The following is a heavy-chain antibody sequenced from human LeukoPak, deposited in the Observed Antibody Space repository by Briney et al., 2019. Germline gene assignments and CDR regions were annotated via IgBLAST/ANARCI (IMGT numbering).Heavy chain of an antibody. CDR2: INPSGGST. Sequence: ASVKVSCKASGYTFTSYYMHWVRQAPGQGLEWMGIINPSGGSTSYAQKFQGRVTTTRDMSTSTVYMELSSLRSEDTAVYYCAREYIVVVPAAMFHAFDIWGQGTMVTVSS. J-gene: IGHJ3*02. CDR3: AREYIVVVPAAMFHAFDI. CDR1: GYTFTSYY. V-gene: IGHV1-46*01. D-gene: IGHD2-2*01.